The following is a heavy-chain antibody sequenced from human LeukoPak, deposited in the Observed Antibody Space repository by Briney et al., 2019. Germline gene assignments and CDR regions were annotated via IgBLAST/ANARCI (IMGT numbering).Heavy chain of an antibody. J-gene: IGHJ4*02. Sequence: SETLSLTCAVSGYSISSGYYWGWIRPPPGKGLEWIGSIYHSGSTYYNPSLKSRVTILVDTSKNQFSLKLSSVTAADTAVYYCARVLVPAAISHDYWGQGTLVTVSS. CDR2: IYHSGST. CDR1: GYSISSGYY. CDR3: ARVLVPAAISHDY. V-gene: IGHV4-38-2*01. D-gene: IGHD2-2*02.